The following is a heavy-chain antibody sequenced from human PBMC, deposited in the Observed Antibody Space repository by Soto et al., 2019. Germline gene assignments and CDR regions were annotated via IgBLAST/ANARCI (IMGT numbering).Heavy chain of an antibody. CDR2: IKSKTDGGTT. D-gene: IGHD3-10*01. V-gene: IGHV3-15*01. CDR3: TVLWFGELPANY. J-gene: IGHJ4*02. CDR1: GFTFSNAW. Sequence: GGSLRLSCAASGFTFSNAWMGWVRQAPGKGLEWVGRIKSKTDGGTTDYAAPVKGRFTISRDDSKNTLYLQMNSLKTEDTAVYYCTVLWFGELPANYWGQGTLVTVS.